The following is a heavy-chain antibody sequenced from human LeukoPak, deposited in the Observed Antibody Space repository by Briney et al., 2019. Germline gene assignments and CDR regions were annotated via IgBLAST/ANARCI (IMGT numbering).Heavy chain of an antibody. CDR2: IISSYKTI. D-gene: IGHD4-17*01. CDR3: ARDYYGDHHFDY. Sequence: GALRLSCAASGFTFSNCGMNWVRQAPGKGLEWVSYIISSYKTIYYADSVKGRFTISRDSAKNSLWLQMNSLRDEDTAVYNCARDYYGDHHFDYWGQGTLVTVSS. CDR1: GFTFSNCG. V-gene: IGHV3-48*02. J-gene: IGHJ4*02.